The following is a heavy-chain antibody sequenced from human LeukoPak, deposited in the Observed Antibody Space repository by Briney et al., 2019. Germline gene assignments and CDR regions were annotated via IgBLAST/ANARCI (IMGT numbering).Heavy chain of an antibody. CDR3: ARLQNSVAAFDI. Sequence: GRSLRLSCAASGFTFSSYWMSWVRQAPGKGLEWVANIKQDGSEKYYVDSVKGRFTISRDNAKNSLYLQVNSLRAEDTAVYYCARLQNSVAAFDIWGQGTMVTVSS. CDR2: IKQDGSEK. J-gene: IGHJ3*02. D-gene: IGHD6-19*01. V-gene: IGHV3-7*01. CDR1: GFTFSSYW.